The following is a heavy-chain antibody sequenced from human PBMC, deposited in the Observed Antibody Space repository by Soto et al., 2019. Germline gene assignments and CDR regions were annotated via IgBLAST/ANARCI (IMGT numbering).Heavy chain of an antibody. CDR3: AKAREPRDYYYYGMDV. Sequence: PGVSLRLSCAASGFTFSSYGMHWVRQAPGKGLEWVAVISYDGSNKYYADSVKGRFTISRDNSKNTLYLQMNSLRAEDTAVYYCAKAREPRDYYYYGMDVWGQGTTVTVSS. J-gene: IGHJ6*02. CDR2: ISYDGSNK. V-gene: IGHV3-30*18. CDR1: GFTFSSYG.